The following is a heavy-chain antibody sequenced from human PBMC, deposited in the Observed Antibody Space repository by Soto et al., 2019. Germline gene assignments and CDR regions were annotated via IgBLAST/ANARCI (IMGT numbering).Heavy chain of an antibody. CDR3: ARDRSSSGYGYYYYYMDV. CDR2: INHSGST. CDR1: GGSFSGYY. D-gene: IGHD6-13*01. V-gene: IGHV4-34*01. J-gene: IGHJ6*03. Sequence: QVQLQQWGAGLLKPSETLSLTCAVYGGSFSGYYWSWIRQPPGKGLEWIGEINHSGSTNYNPSLKRRGTISVDTSKNQCSLKLSSVTAADTAVYYCARDRSSSGYGYYYYYMDVWGKGTTVTVSS.